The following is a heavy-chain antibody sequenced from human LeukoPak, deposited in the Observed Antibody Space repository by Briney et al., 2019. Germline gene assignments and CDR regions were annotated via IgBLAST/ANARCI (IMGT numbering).Heavy chain of an antibody. CDR2: IYHSGST. CDR1: GYSISSGYY. Sequence: SETLSLTCTVSGYSISSGYYWGWIRQPPGKGLEWIGSIYHSGSTYYNPSLKSRVTISVDTSKNQFSLKLSSVTAADTAVYYCARETGGWYFDLWGHGTLVTVSS. CDR3: ARETGGWYFDL. D-gene: IGHD1-14*01. V-gene: IGHV4-38-2*02. J-gene: IGHJ2*01.